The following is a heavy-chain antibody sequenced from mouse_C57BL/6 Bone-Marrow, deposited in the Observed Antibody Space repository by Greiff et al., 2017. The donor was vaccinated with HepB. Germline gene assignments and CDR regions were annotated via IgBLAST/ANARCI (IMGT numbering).Heavy chain of an antibody. CDR1: GYTFTDYY. CDR3: ARDRDYLAWFAY. D-gene: IGHD2-4*01. V-gene: IGHV1-26*01. Sequence: EVQLQQSGPELVKPGASVKISCKASGYTFTDYYMNWVKQSHGKSLEWIGDINPNNGGTSYNQKFKGKATLTVDKSSSTAYMELRSLTSEDSAVYYCARDRDYLAWFAYWGQGTLVTVSA. J-gene: IGHJ3*01. CDR2: INPNNGGT.